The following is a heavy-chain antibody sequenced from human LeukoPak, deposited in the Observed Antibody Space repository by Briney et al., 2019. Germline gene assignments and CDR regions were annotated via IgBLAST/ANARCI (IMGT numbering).Heavy chain of an antibody. CDR2: INHSGST. CDR3: ARWSLDKDAFDI. CDR1: GGSFSGYY. Sequence: PSETLSLTCAVYGGSFSGYYWSWIRQPPGKGLEWIGEINHSGSTNYNPSLKSRVTISVDTSKNQFSLKLSSVTAADTAVYYCARWSLDKDAFDIWGQGTMVTVSS. J-gene: IGHJ3*02. V-gene: IGHV4-34*01.